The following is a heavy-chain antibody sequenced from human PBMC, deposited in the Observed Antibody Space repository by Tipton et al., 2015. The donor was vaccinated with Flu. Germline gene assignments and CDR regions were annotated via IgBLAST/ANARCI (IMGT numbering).Heavy chain of an antibody. CDR1: GASITNYY. D-gene: IGHD1-1*01. Sequence: LRLSCTVSGASITNYYWTWIRQPPGKPLEWIDYTSYSGNTNFNPPLRSRVSMSVDASKSQFSLKMTSLSAADTATYFCARNKGTGYEDFWGQGTLVTVSP. CDR2: TSYSGNT. CDR3: ARNKGTGYEDF. J-gene: IGHJ4*02. V-gene: IGHV4-59*01.